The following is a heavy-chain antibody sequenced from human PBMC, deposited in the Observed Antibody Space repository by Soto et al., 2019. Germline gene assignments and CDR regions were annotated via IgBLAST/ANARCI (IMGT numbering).Heavy chain of an antibody. V-gene: IGHV3-33*01. J-gene: IGHJ3*02. D-gene: IGHD1-1*01. CDR1: GFTFSSYG. CDR2: IWYDGSNK. Sequence: QVQLVESGGGVVQPGRSLRLSCAASGFTFSSYGMHWVRQAPGKGLEWVAVIWYDGSNKYYADSVKGRFTISRDNSKNTLYLQMNSLRAEDTAVYYCAREAGGTGAFDIWGQGTMVTVSS. CDR3: AREAGGTGAFDI.